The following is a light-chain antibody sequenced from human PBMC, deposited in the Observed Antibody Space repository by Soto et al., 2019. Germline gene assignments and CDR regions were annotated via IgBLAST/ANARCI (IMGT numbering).Light chain of an antibody. CDR3: QQSYITPPWT. V-gene: IGKV1-39*01. Sequence: DIQMTQSPSSLSASVGDRVTITCRASQSIRSYLSWYQQKPGKAPKLLIYEASNLQSGVPSRFSGSGSGTDFTLTISSLQPEDFATYYCQQSYITPPWTFGQRTKLEIK. CDR1: QSIRSY. J-gene: IGKJ2*02. CDR2: EAS.